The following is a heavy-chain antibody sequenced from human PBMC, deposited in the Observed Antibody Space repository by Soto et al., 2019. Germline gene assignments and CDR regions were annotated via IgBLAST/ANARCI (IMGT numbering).Heavy chain of an antibody. V-gene: IGHV4-59*08. CDR1: GGSISSYY. Sequence: SETLSLTCTVSGGSISSYYWSWIRQPPGKGLEWIGYIYYSGSTNYNPSLKSRVTISVDTSKNQFSLKLSSVTAADTAVYYCARLNGGVTHAYFDYWGQGTLVTVS. J-gene: IGHJ4*02. CDR3: ARLNGGVTHAYFDY. D-gene: IGHD3-16*01. CDR2: IYYSGST.